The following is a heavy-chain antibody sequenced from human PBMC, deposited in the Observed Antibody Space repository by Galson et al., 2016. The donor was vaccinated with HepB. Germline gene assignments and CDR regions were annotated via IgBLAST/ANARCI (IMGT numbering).Heavy chain of an antibody. CDR1: GYTFSNYW. Sequence: QSGAEVKKPGESLRIPCNGSGYTFSNYWIGWVRQMPGKGLEWMGVIYPGDSDTRYSPSFQGQVTISVDRSIATAYLQWSSLEASDTAIYFCARRVNSWSHHDYWGQGTLVTVSA. D-gene: IGHD6-13*01. V-gene: IGHV5-51*01. CDR3: ARRVNSWSHHDY. J-gene: IGHJ4*02. CDR2: IYPGDSDT.